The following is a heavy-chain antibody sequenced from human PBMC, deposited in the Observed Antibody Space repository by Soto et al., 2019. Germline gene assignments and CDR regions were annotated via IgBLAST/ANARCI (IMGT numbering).Heavy chain of an antibody. CDR1: GGSITSGCYS. CDR2: IYHSGST. J-gene: IGHJ4*02. V-gene: IGHV4-30-2*01. Sequence: QLQLQESGSGLVKPSQTLSLTCAVSGGSITSGCYSWSWILQPLGKVMELIGYIYHSGSTYYNPAIKSRGTISVDRSKHKFSLKLRSVTGADTAVYYCARGPPSGYWCQGTLVTVSS. CDR3: ARGPPSGY.